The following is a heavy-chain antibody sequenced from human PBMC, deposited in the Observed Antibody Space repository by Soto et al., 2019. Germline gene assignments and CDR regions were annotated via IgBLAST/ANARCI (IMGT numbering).Heavy chain of an antibody. CDR1: GGSFSGYY. CDR2: INHSGGT. V-gene: IGHV4-34*01. Sequence: QVQLQQWGAGLLKPSETLSLTCAVYGGSFSGYYWSWIRQPPGKGLEGIGEINHSGGTNFNPSLKSRVTISVDKSKNQFYLKLSSVTAADTAVYYCARGDILATMRLDYWGQGTLVTVSS. CDR3: ARGDILATMRLDY. J-gene: IGHJ4*02. D-gene: IGHD5-12*01.